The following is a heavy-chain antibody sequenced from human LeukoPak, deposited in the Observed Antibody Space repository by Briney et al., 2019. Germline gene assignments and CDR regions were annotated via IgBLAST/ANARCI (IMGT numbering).Heavy chain of an antibody. D-gene: IGHD2-2*01. CDR2: IHYSGST. V-gene: IGHV4-59*01. CDR3: ARSRSICPLD. J-gene: IGHJ4*02. CDR1: GGSISSYY. Sequence: PSETLSLTCTVSGGSISSYYWSWIRQPPGKGLEWIGYIHYSGSTNYNPSLKSRVTISVDTSKNQFSLKLSSVTAADTAVYYCARSRSICPLDWGQGTLVTVSS.